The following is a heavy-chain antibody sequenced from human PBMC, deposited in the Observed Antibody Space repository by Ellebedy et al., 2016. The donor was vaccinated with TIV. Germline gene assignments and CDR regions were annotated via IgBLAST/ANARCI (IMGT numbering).Heavy chain of an antibody. Sequence: GESLKISXAASGFTFSSYGMHWVRQAPGKGLEWVAVISYDGSNKYYADSVKGRFTISRDNSKNTLYLQMNSLRAEDTAVYYCAKDRGVYYYDSSGYGPIDYWGQGTLVTVSS. V-gene: IGHV3-30*18. D-gene: IGHD3-22*01. CDR2: ISYDGSNK. CDR3: AKDRGVYYYDSSGYGPIDY. J-gene: IGHJ4*02. CDR1: GFTFSSYG.